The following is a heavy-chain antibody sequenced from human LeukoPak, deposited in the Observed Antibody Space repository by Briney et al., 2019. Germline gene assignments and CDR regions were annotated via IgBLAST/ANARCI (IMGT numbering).Heavy chain of an antibody. D-gene: IGHD3-22*01. V-gene: IGHV3-21*01. Sequence: GGSLRLSCAAAGFTFSRYSMNWVRQAPGKGLEWVSSISSSSTYIYYADSVDGRFTISRDNAKNSLYLQMNSLRAEDTAAYYCAREIVSSASLDYWGQGTLVTVSS. CDR2: ISSSSTYI. CDR1: GFTFSRYS. CDR3: AREIVSSASLDY. J-gene: IGHJ4*02.